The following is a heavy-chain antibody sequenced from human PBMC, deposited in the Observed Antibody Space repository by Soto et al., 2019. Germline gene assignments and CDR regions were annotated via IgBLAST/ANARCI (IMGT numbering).Heavy chain of an antibody. CDR1: GYTFTSYY. V-gene: IGHV1-46*03. CDR3: ARASLSMIYFDY. J-gene: IGHJ4*02. CDR2: INPSGGST. D-gene: IGHD3-3*02. Sequence: ASVKVSCQASGYTFTSYYMHWVRQAPGQGLEWMGIINPSGGSTSYAQKFQGRVTMTRDTSTSTVYMELSSLRSEDTAVYYCARASLSMIYFDYWGQGTLVTVSS.